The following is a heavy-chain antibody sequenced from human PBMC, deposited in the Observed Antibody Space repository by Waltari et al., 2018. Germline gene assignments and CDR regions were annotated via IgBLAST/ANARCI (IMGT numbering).Heavy chain of an antibody. CDR3: ARGGGRGGSFSFHMDV. Sequence: QVQLVQSGAEVKKPGSSVKVSCKASGGTFGSYAISWVRQAPGQGLEWLGGIIPMFGRTNYPQKFQDRVKITADESTSIAYMELSGLRFEDTAVCFCARGGGRGGSFSFHMDVWGKGTTVTISS. V-gene: IGHV1-69*12. CDR1: GGTFGSYA. CDR2: IIPMFGRT. J-gene: IGHJ6*03. D-gene: IGHD3-10*01.